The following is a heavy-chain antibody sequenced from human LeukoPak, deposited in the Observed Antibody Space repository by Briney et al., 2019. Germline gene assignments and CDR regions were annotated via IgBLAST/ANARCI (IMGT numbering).Heavy chain of an antibody. D-gene: IGHD5-18*01. Sequence: GASVKVSCKASGYTFTGYYMHWVRQTPGQGLEWMGWINPNSGGTNYAQKFQGRVTMTRDTSISTAYMELSRLRSDDTAVYYCARVGYTYGALGRFDCWGQGTLVTVSS. J-gene: IGHJ4*02. CDR2: INPNSGGT. CDR3: ARVGYTYGALGRFDC. CDR1: GYTFTGYY. V-gene: IGHV1-2*02.